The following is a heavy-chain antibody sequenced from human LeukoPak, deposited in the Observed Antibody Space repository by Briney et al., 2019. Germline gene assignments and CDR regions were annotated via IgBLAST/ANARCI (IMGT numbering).Heavy chain of an antibody. CDR2: IKSKTDGGTT. D-gene: IGHD3-22*01. CDR3: TTLVVIEDFDY. J-gene: IGHJ4*02. V-gene: IGHV3-15*07. Sequence: GGSLRLSCAASGFTFSGYDMHWVRQAPGKGLEWVGRIKSKTDGGTTDYAAPVKGRFTISRDDSKNTLYLQMNSLKTEDTAVYYCTTLVVIEDFDYWGQGTLVTVSS. CDR1: GFTFSGYD.